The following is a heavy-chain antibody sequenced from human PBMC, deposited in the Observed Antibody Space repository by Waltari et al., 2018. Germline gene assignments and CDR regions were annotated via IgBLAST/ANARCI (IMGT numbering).Heavy chain of an antibody. CDR2: FDPEDGET. J-gene: IGHJ4*02. CDR3: ATRTATEFREFSLDY. V-gene: IGHV1-24*01. D-gene: IGHD3-10*01. CDR1: GYTLTALS. Sequence: QVQLVQSGAEVKKPGASVKVSCKVYGYTLTALSMPWVRQAPGKGLEWMGGFDPEDGETIYAQKFQGRVTMTEDTSTDTAYMELSSLRSEDTAVYYCATRTATEFREFSLDYWGQGTLVTVSS.